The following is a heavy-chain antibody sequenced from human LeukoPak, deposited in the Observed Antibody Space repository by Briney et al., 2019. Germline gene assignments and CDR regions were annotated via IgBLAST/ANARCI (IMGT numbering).Heavy chain of an antibody. Sequence: PGGSLRLSCAASGFTFSSYRMSWVRQAPGKGLEWVANIKQDGSEKYYVDSVKGRFTISRDNAKNSLYLQMNSLRAEDTAVYYCARGIAVAGTDKLKTRGGAFDIWGQGTMVTVSS. CDR3: ARGIAVAGTDKLKTRGGAFDI. J-gene: IGHJ3*02. V-gene: IGHV3-7*01. CDR2: IKQDGSEK. D-gene: IGHD6-19*01. CDR1: GFTFSSYR.